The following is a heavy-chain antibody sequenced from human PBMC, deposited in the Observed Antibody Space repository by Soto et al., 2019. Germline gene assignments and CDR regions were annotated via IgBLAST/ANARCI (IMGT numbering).Heavy chain of an antibody. Sequence: SVKDSCKASGGTCSSYGISWVRQDPGQGRESRGVIMPIFGTANYAHKFQGRVTITADKSTSTAYMELSSLRSEDTAVHYCARERIDPSGGTIPKTHAFDIWGQGTIVTV. CDR2: IMPIFGTA. CDR3: ARERIDPSGGTIPKTHAFDI. CDR1: GGTCSSYG. V-gene: IGHV1-69*06. D-gene: IGHD1-7*01. J-gene: IGHJ3*02.